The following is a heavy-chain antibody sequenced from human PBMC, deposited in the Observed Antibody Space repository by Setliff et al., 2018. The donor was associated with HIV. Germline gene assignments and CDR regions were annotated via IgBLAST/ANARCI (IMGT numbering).Heavy chain of an antibody. Sequence: SETLSLTCTVSGGSISSYYWSWIRQPPGKGLEWIGYIYYSGSTNYNPSLKSRVTISVDTSKNQFSLKLISVTAADTAVYFCARLIHTGLLYFDFWGLGTLVTVSS. CDR1: GGSISSYY. CDR2: IYYSGST. D-gene: IGHD2-8*02. V-gene: IGHV4-59*01. CDR3: ARLIHTGLLYFDF. J-gene: IGHJ4*02.